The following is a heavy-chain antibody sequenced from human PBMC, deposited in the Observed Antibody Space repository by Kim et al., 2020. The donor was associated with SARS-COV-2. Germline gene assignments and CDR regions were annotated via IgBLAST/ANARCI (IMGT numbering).Heavy chain of an antibody. CDR3: ARGLHYYDSSGYHYNWFDP. J-gene: IGHJ5*02. D-gene: IGHD3-22*01. CDR2: IYHSGST. Sequence: SETLSLTCTVSGGSISSDYWSWIRQPPGKGLEWIGYIYHSGSTNYNPSLKSRVTISVDTSKNQFSLKLSSVTAADTAVYYCARGLHYYDSSGYHYNWFDPWGQGXXVTVSS. CDR1: GGSISSDY. V-gene: IGHV4-59*01.